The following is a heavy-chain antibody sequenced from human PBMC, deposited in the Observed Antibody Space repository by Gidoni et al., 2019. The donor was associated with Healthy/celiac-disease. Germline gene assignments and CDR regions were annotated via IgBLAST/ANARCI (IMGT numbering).Heavy chain of an antibody. J-gene: IGHJ3*02. V-gene: IGHV3-33*01. CDR2: IWYDGSNK. Sequence: QVQLVWSGGVLVQPARSLRLSCAPSAFTFSSCAMHWVRQAPGTGLEWVAGIWYDGSNKYYAGAVKGRFTISRDNSKNTLYLQMNSLGAEDTAVYYCARDRVGSGAFDIWGQGTMVTVSS. CDR3: ARDRVGSGAFDI. D-gene: IGHD3-10*01. CDR1: AFTFSSCA.